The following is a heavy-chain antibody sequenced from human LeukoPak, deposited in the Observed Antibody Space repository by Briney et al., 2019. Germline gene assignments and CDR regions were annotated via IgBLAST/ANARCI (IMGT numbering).Heavy chain of an antibody. J-gene: IGHJ5*02. CDR3: GRGGFGKGMGWSAP. V-gene: IGHV3-33*01. Sequence: GRSLRLSCAASGFTFSSYGMHWVRQAPGKGLEWVAVIWYDGSNKYYADSVKGRFTISRDNSKNTLYLQMNSLRAEDTAVYYWGRGGFGKGMGWSAPGGRETLVTVP. CDR2: IWYDGSNK. CDR1: GFTFSSYG. D-gene: IGHD3-16*01.